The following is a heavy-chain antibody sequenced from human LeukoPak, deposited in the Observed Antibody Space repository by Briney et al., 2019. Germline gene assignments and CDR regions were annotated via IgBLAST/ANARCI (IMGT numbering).Heavy chain of an antibody. D-gene: IGHD3-3*01. J-gene: IGHJ4*02. CDR3: ARVPLRFLEPFDY. CDR2: ISHRGRT. Sequence: SETLSLTCAVYGGSVSGYYWSWIRQPPEKGLEWIGEISHRGRTHYTPSLQSRVTMSVDTSKNQFALNLNSVTVADTAVYYCARVPLRFLEPFDYWGQGILVTVSS. V-gene: IGHV4-34*01. CDR1: GGSVSGYY.